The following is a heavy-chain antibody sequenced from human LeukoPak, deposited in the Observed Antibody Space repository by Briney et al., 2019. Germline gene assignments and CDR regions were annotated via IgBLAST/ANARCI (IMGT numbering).Heavy chain of an antibody. Sequence: GGSLRLSCAASVFTFSTYGMNWVRPAPGKGLEWFSGISPSGDITYYADSVMGRFSISRDNPKSTVSLQMSSLRAEDTALYYCVRDLHWGGFDVWGQGTMVTVSS. J-gene: IGHJ3*01. CDR2: ISPSGDIT. CDR1: VFTFSTYG. V-gene: IGHV3-23*01. CDR3: VRDLHWGGFDV. D-gene: IGHD7-27*01.